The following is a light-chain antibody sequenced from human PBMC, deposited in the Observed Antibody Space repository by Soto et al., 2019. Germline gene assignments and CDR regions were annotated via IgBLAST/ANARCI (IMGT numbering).Light chain of an antibody. V-gene: IGLV8-61*01. J-gene: IGLJ1*01. Sequence: QTVVTQEPSFSVSPGGTVTLTCGLSSGSVSTNYYPSWYQQTPGQAPRTLIYSTNTRSSGVPDRFSGSILGNKAALTITGAQADDESDYYCVLYMGSGFYVFGTGTKVTVL. CDR2: STN. CDR3: VLYMGSGFYV. CDR1: SGSVSTNYY.